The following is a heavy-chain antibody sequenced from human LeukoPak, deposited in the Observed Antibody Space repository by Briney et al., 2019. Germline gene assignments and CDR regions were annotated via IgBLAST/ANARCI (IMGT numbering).Heavy chain of an antibody. J-gene: IGHJ5*02. CDR1: GGSFSGYY. CDR3: ARDGRGAAGNWFDP. V-gene: IGHV4-34*01. Sequence: TSETLSLTCAVYGGSFSGYYWSWLRQPPGKGLEGIGEINNSGSTNYNPSLKSRVTISVATSKNQFSLKLSSVTAADTAVYYCARDGRGAAGNWFDPWGQGTLATVSS. D-gene: IGHD3-10*02. CDR2: INNSGST.